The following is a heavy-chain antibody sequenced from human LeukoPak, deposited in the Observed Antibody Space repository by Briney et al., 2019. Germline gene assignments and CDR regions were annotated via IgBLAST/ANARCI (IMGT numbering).Heavy chain of an antibody. Sequence: SETLSLTCTVSGGSVSSGSYYWSWIRQPPGKGLEWIGYIYYSGSTNYTPSLKCRVTISVDTSKNQFSLKLSSVTAADTAVYYCARGGDYHGSGSSTFDYWGQGTLVTVSS. CDR2: IYYSGST. J-gene: IGHJ4*02. CDR3: ARGGDYHGSGSSTFDY. D-gene: IGHD3-10*01. CDR1: GGSVSSGSYY. V-gene: IGHV4-61*01.